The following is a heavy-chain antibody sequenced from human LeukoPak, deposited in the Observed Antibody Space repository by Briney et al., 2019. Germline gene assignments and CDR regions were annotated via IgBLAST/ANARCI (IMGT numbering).Heavy chain of an antibody. CDR3: AKMVTGFPNWFDP. D-gene: IGHD1-1*01. CDR1: GFNFRAYW. V-gene: IGHV3-23*01. CDR2: IRGSGDST. J-gene: IGHJ5*02. Sequence: PGGSLRLSCTTSGFNFRAYWMAWVRQAPGRGLEWVSAIRGSGDSTYYADSVKGRFTITRDNSVNTLYLQMNSLRAEDTAVYYCAKMVTGFPNWFDPWGQGTLVTVSS.